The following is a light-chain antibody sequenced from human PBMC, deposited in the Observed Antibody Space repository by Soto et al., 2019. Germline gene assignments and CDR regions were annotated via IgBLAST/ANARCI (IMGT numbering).Light chain of an antibody. Sequence: QSVLTQPPSVSGAPGQGVTLSCTGGSSNIGAGPDVHWYQHLPGTAPKLLIYGNGNRPSGVPDRFSGSKSGTSASLAITGLQTEDEADYYCQSYDSSLSGSEVFGTGTKVTVL. CDR2: GNG. J-gene: IGLJ1*01. CDR1: SSNIGAGPD. CDR3: QSYDSSLSGSEV. V-gene: IGLV1-40*01.